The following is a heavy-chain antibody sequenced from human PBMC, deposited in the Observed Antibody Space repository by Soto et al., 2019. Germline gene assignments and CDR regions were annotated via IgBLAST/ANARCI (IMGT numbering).Heavy chain of an antibody. J-gene: IGHJ4*02. CDR2: ISSSSSTI. CDR1: GFTFSSYS. Sequence: GGSLRLSCAASGFTFSSYSMNWVRQAPGKGLEWVSYISSSSSTIYYADSVKGRFTISRDNGKNSLYLQMNSLRDEDTAVSYCAGDSCLRFTIFGVVTSRAFDYWGQGTLVTVSS. CDR3: AGDSCLRFTIFGVVTSRAFDY. D-gene: IGHD3-3*01. V-gene: IGHV3-48*02.